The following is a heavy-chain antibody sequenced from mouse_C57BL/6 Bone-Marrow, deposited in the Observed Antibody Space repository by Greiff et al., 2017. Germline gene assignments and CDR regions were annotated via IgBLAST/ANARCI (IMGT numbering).Heavy chain of an antibody. CDR1: GFTFSSYA. Sequence: EVKLVESGGGLVKPGGSLKLSCAASGFTFSSYAMSWVRQTPEKRLEWVATISDGGSYTYYPDNVKGRFTISRDNAKNNLYLQMSHLKSKDTAMYYCARVYYYDYYWGQGTTLTVSS. CDR3: ARVYYYDYY. D-gene: IGHD2-4*01. J-gene: IGHJ2*01. CDR2: ISDGGSYT. V-gene: IGHV5-4*03.